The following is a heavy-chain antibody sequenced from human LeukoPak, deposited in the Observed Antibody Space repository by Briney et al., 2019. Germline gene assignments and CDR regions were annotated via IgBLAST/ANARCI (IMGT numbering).Heavy chain of an antibody. D-gene: IGHD3-9*01. V-gene: IGHV3-9*01. CDR3: AKEWNDILTGYNQGYYYGMDV. Sequence: GRSLRLSCAASGFTFDDYAMHWVRQAPGKGLEWVSGISWNSGSIGYADSVKGRFTISRDNAKNSLYLQMNSLRAKDTALYYCAKEWNDILTGYNQGYYYGMDVWGQGTTVTVSS. J-gene: IGHJ6*02. CDR1: GFTFDDYA. CDR2: ISWNSGSI.